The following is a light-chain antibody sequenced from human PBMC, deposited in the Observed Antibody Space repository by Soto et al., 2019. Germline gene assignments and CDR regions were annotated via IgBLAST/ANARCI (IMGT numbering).Light chain of an antibody. J-gene: IGKJ1*01. CDR3: QQYYSTPRA. CDR1: QSVLYSSNNKNY. V-gene: IGKV4-1*01. Sequence: DIVMTQSPDSLAVSLGERATINCKSSQSVLYSSNNKNYLAWYQQKPGQPPKLLIYWASTRESGVPQRCSGSGSGTDFNLTSSTLQAEDVAVYYCQQYYSTPRAFGQGTKVDIK. CDR2: WAS.